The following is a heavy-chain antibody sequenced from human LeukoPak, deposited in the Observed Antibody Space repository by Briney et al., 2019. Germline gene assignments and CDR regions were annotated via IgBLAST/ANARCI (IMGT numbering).Heavy chain of an antibody. V-gene: IGHV4-59*08. CDR1: GGSISSYY. CDR2: FFYSGST. D-gene: IGHD2-2*01. CDR3: ARNAGTKDYYYGMDV. J-gene: IGHJ6*02. Sequence: PSETLSLTCTGSGGSISSYYWSWIRQPPGKGLEWIGYFFYSGSTRYNPSLKSRVTISGDMSNNQFSLRLTSLTAADTAVYYCARNAGTKDYYYGMDVWGQGTTVIVSS.